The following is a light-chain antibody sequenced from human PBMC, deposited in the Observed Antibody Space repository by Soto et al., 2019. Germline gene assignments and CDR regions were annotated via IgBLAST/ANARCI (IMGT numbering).Light chain of an antibody. V-gene: IGLV2-8*01. CDR2: EVS. Sequence: QSALTQPPSASGSPGQSVTISCTGTSSDVGGYNYVSWYQQHPGKAPKLMIYEVSKRPSGVPDRFSGSKSGNTASLTVSGLQADDEAAYYCSSYAGSNNNYVFGTGTQLTVL. CDR1: SSDVGGYNY. J-gene: IGLJ1*01. CDR3: SSYAGSNNNYV.